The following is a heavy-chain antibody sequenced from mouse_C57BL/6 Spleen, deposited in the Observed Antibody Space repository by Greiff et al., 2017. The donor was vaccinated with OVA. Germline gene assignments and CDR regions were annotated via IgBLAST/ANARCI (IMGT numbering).Heavy chain of an antibody. V-gene: IGHV3-6*01. J-gene: IGHJ2*01. CDR2: ISYDGSN. D-gene: IGHD2-4*01. CDR1: GYSITSGYY. CDR3: ARRYDYPLFDY. Sequence: DVQLQESGPGLVKPSQSLSLTCSVTGYSITSGYYWNWIRQFPGNKLEWMGYISYDGSNNYNPSLKNRISITRDTSKNQFFLKLNSVTTEDTATYYCARRYDYPLFDYWGQGTTLTVSS.